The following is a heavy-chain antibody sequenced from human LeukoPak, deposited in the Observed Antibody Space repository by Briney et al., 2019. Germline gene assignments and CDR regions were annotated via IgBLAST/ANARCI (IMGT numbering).Heavy chain of an antibody. Sequence: SETLSLTCTVSGYSISSGYYCGWIRQPPGKGLEWIGSVYHSGSTYYNPSLKSRVTISVDTSKNQFSLKVSSVTAADTAVYYCARCSSTSCYMSDYWGQGTLVTVSS. CDR1: GYSISSGYY. CDR2: VYHSGST. J-gene: IGHJ4*02. V-gene: IGHV4-38-2*02. D-gene: IGHD2-2*02. CDR3: ARCSSTSCYMSDY.